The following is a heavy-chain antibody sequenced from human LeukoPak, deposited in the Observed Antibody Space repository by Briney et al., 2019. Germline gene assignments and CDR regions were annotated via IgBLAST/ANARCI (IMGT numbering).Heavy chain of an antibody. D-gene: IGHD3-10*01. CDR3: ARVPTMVRGVHYYYYGMDV. CDR2: IYYSGST. Sequence: PSETLSLTCTVPGGSVSSGSYYWSWIRQPPGKGLEWIGYIYYSGSTNYNPSLKSRVTISVDTSKNQFSLKLSSVTAADTAVYYCARVPTMVRGVHYYYYGMDVWGKGTTVTVSS. J-gene: IGHJ6*04. V-gene: IGHV4-61*01. CDR1: GGSVSSGSYY.